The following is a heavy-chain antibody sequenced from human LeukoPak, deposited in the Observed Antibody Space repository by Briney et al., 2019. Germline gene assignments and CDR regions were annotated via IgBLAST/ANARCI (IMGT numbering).Heavy chain of an antibody. J-gene: IGHJ4*02. Sequence: GGSLRLSCAVSGFTFSDYYMSWIRQAPGKGLEWVSYISSGGSTMSHADSVRGRFTISRDNAENSLYLQMNSLRAEDTAVYYCAGRAAAGRCFDYWGQGTLVTVSS. D-gene: IGHD6-13*01. CDR2: ISSGGSTM. CDR3: AGRAAAGRCFDY. V-gene: IGHV3-11*01. CDR1: GFTFSDYY.